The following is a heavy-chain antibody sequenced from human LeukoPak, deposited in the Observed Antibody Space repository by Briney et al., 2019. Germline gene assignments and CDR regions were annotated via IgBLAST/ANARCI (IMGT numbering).Heavy chain of an antibody. CDR1: GFTFSSYE. CDR3: AELGITMIGGV. Sequence: PGGSLRLSCAASGFTFSSYEMNWVRQAPGKGREWVSYISSSGSTIYYADSVKGRFTISRDNAKNSLYLQMNGLRAEDTAVYYCAELGITMIGGVWGKGTTVTISS. J-gene: IGHJ6*04. CDR2: ISSSGSTI. D-gene: IGHD3-10*02. V-gene: IGHV3-48*03.